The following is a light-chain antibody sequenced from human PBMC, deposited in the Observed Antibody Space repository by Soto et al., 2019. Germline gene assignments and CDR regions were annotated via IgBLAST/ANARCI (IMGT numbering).Light chain of an antibody. V-gene: IGKV3-15*01. CDR3: QQYNVWTLT. Sequence: EIVMTQSPVTLSVSPGDRATLSCRASQSVNRNLAWYQQKPGQTPKLLIYVASTRATGIPARFSGSGSGTEFTLTISSLQSEDFAVYYCQQYNVWTLTFGGGTKVEFK. CDR2: VAS. CDR1: QSVNRN. J-gene: IGKJ4*01.